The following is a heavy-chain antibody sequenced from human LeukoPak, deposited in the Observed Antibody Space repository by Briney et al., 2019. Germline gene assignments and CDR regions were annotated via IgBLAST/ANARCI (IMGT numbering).Heavy chain of an antibody. D-gene: IGHD3-22*01. J-gene: IGHJ5*02. V-gene: IGHV1-8*01. CDR1: GYTFTSYD. CDR3: ARGTYYYDSSGYPPNWFDP. CDR2: MNPNSGNT. Sequence: ASVKVSCKASGYTFTSYDINWVRQATGQGLEWKGWMNPNSGNTGYAQKFQGRVTMTRNTSISTAYMELSSLRSEDTAVYYCARGTYYYDSSGYPPNWFDPWGQGTLVTVSS.